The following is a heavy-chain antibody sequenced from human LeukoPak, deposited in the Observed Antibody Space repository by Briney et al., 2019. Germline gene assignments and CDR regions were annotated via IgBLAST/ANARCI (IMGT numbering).Heavy chain of an antibody. Sequence: GGSLRLSCAAAGFTFNHYGMHWVRQAPGKGLEWVAVIWSDGTNQYYAGSVKGRFTISGDDSGNTVYPQMNSLRPEDTGVYYCARDAQRGFDYSNSLEYWGQGTPVTVST. CDR1: GFTFNHYG. CDR3: ARDAQRGFDYSNSLEY. V-gene: IGHV3-33*01. J-gene: IGHJ4*02. D-gene: IGHD4-11*01. CDR2: IWSDGTNQ.